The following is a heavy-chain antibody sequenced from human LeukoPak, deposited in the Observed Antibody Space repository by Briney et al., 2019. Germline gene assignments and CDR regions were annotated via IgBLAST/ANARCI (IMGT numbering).Heavy chain of an antibody. D-gene: IGHD2-15*01. CDR1: GFTFSSYA. CDR2: ISGSGGST. V-gene: IGHV3-23*01. CDR3: ARQRGWWDAFDI. J-gene: IGHJ3*02. Sequence: PGGSLRLSCAASGFTFSSYAMSWVRQAPGKGLEWVSAISGSGGSTYYADSVKGRFTISRDNSKNTLYLQMNSLRAEDTAVYYCARQRGWWDAFDIWGQGTMVTVSS.